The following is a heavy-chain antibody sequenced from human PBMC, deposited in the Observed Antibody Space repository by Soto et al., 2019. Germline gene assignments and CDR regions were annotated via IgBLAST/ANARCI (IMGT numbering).Heavy chain of an antibody. CDR3: ARGGQDFWSGPFDY. J-gene: IGHJ4*02. V-gene: IGHV4-4*07. CDR1: GGSISNYF. CDR2: IDNSGST. Sequence: SESLSLTCTVSGGSISNYFCNWIRQPAGKGLEWIGRIDNSGSTNYNPSLKSRITMSADTSRNQFSLKLNSVTAADTAVYYCARGGQDFWSGPFDYWGQGALVTVSS. D-gene: IGHD3-3*01.